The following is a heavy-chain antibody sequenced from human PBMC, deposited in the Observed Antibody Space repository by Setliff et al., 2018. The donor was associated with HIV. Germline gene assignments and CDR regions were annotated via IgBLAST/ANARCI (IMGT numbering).Heavy chain of an antibody. J-gene: IGHJ4*02. CDR1: GGSFSGYY. V-gene: IGHV4-34*01. D-gene: IGHD3-3*01. CDR3: ARSIVPVASGYYYFEY. Sequence: SETLSLTCAVYGGSFSGYYWGWIRQPPGNGLEWIGSIYHTGSTYYKPSLKSRVTISVDTSKNQFSLRLSSVDAGDTAVYYCARSIVPVASGYYYFEYWGQGTLVTVSS. CDR2: IYHTGST.